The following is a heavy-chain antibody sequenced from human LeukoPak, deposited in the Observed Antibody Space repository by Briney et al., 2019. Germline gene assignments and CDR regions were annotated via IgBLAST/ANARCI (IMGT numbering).Heavy chain of an antibody. CDR2: IYYNGNT. V-gene: IGHV4-59*01. D-gene: IGHD3-22*01. CDR3: VRGNYDNRGYSNAFDI. CDR1: GASISSSY. Sequence: SETLSLTCTVSGASISSSYWSWIRQPPGKRLEWIGYIYYNGNTNSNPSLKSRVTISADPSKNQFSLNLSSVTAADTAVYYCVRGNYDNRGYSNAFDIWGQGAMVTVSS. J-gene: IGHJ3*02.